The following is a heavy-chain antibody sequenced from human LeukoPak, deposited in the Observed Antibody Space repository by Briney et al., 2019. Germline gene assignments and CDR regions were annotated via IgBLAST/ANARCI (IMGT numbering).Heavy chain of an antibody. V-gene: IGHV1-69*05. CDR3: ARDRANIGTPLKAFDI. J-gene: IGHJ3*02. CDR2: IIPILRSA. Sequence: ASVKVSCKASGYTFTSYDINWVRQATGQGLEWMGAIIPILRSANYAQKFQGRGTITTDESTRTVYMELSSLRSEDTAVYFCARDRANIGTPLKAFDIWGQGTMVTVSA. CDR1: GYTFTSYD. D-gene: IGHD1-7*01.